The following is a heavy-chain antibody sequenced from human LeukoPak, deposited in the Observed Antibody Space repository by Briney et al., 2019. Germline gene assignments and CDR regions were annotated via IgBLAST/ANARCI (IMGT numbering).Heavy chain of an antibody. Sequence: SETLSLTCTVSGGSISSYYWSWIRRPPGKGLEWIGYIYYSGSTNYNPSLKSRVTISVDTSKNQFSLKLSSVTAADTAVYYCARDSGYYDSSGYPFDIWGQGTMVTVSS. CDR2: IYYSGST. CDR1: GGSISSYY. J-gene: IGHJ3*02. CDR3: ARDSGYYDSSGYPFDI. D-gene: IGHD3-22*01. V-gene: IGHV4-59*01.